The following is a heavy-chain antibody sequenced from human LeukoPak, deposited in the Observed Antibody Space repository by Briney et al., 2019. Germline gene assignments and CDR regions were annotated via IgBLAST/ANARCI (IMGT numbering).Heavy chain of an antibody. CDR3: ARLFSTVVTYFDY. V-gene: IGHV3-48*01. Sequence: HSGGSLRLSCAASGFTFSSYSMNWVRQAPGKGLEWVSYISSSSSTIYYADSVKGRFTISRDNAKNSLYLQMNSLRAEDTAVYYCARLFSTVVTYFDYWGQGTLVTVSS. J-gene: IGHJ4*02. CDR1: GFTFSSYS. D-gene: IGHD4-23*01. CDR2: ISSSSSTI.